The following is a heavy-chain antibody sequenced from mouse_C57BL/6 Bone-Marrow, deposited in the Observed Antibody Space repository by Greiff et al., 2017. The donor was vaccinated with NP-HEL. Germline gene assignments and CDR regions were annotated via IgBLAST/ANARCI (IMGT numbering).Heavy chain of an antibody. D-gene: IGHD1-1*01. V-gene: IGHV14-4*01. CDR2: IDPENVDP. Sequence: VQLQQSGAELVRPGASVKLSCTASGFNIKDDYMHWVKQRPEQGLSLLGWIDPENVDPAYASKFQGPATITADTSSNTAYLQLSSLTSEDTAVYYCTFSSPWYFDVWGTGTTVTVSS. CDR3: TFSSPWYFDV. CDR1: GFNIKDDY. J-gene: IGHJ1*03.